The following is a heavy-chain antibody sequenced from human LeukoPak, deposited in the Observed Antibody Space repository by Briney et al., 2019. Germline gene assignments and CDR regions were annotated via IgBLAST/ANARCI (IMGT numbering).Heavy chain of an antibody. V-gene: IGHV3-21*01. J-gene: IGHJ3*02. Sequence: GGSLRLSCAASGFTFSSYGMSWVRQAPGKGLEWVSSISGSSSYIYYADSVKGRFTISRDNSKNTMYLQMNSLRAEDTAMYYCARAPMSYDSSGFGGAFDIWGQGTMVTVSS. CDR2: ISGSSSYI. CDR1: GFTFSSYG. D-gene: IGHD3-22*01. CDR3: ARAPMSYDSSGFGGAFDI.